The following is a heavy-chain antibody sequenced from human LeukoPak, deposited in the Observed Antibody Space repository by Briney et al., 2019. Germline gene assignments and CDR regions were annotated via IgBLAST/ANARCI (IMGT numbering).Heavy chain of an antibody. CDR3: ARAHYSSFDY. CDR1: GFTFSSYA. J-gene: IGHJ4*02. CDR2: IKEDGSEK. Sequence: PGRSLRLSCAASGFTFSSYAMHWVRQAPGKGLEWVANIKEDGSEKHYVDSVKGRFTISRDNAKNSLYLQSLYLQMNSLRAEDTAVYYCARAHYSSFDYWGQGTLVTVSS. D-gene: IGHD6-13*01. V-gene: IGHV3-7*01.